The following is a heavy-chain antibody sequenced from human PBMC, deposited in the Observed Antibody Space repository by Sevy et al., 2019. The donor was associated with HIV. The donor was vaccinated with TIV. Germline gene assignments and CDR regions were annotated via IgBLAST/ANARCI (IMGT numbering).Heavy chain of an antibody. J-gene: IGHJ6*02. D-gene: IGHD4-17*01. Sequence: GGSLRLSCAASGFTFSSYSMNWVRQAPGKGLEWVSYISSSSSTIYYADSVKGRFTISRDNAKNSLYLQMNSLRDEDTAVYYCARGYTVTTQLFGYYYGMDVWGQGTTVTVSS. CDR1: GFTFSSYS. CDR3: ARGYTVTTQLFGYYYGMDV. CDR2: ISSSSSTI. V-gene: IGHV3-48*02.